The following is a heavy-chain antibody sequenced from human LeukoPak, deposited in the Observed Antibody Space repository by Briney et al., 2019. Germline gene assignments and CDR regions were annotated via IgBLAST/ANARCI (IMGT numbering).Heavy chain of an antibody. Sequence: GGSLRLSCAASGFTFSSYSMNWVRQAPGKGLEWISYISSTTSTIYYADSVKGRFTISRDNVKNSLYLQMNSLRAEDTAVYYCARDVTYYGADWFDPWGQGTLVTVSS. V-gene: IGHV3-48*04. J-gene: IGHJ5*02. CDR3: ARDVTYYGADWFDP. CDR1: GFTFSSYS. CDR2: ISSTTSTI. D-gene: IGHD4-17*01.